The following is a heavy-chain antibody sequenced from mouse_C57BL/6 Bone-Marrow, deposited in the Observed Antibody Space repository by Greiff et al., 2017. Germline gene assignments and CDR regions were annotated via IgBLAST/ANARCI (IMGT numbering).Heavy chain of an antibody. CDR3: ARSWLREGYFDY. V-gene: IGHV1-63*01. CDR2: IYPGGGYT. CDR1: GYTFTNYW. J-gene: IGHJ2*01. Sequence: QVQLQQSGAEVVRPGTSVKMSCKASGYTFTNYWIGWAKQRPGHGLEWIGDIYPGGGYTNYNEKFKGKATLTADKSSSTAYMQFSSLTSEDSAIYYCARSWLREGYFDYWGQGTTLTVSS. D-gene: IGHD2-2*01.